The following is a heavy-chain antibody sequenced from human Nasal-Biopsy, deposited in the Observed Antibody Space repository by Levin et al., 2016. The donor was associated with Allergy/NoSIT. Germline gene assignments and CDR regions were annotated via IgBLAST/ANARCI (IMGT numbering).Heavy chain of an antibody. J-gene: IGHJ4*02. Sequence: GGSLRLSCAVSGFIFSDYSMEWVRQAPGKGLEWVSFISRINGDTYYADSVKGRFTISRDNAKKSLYLQMNNVRVEDTAVYYCVKDGSSTSITFYDSFWGQGTLVIVSS. D-gene: IGHD3-16*01. CDR2: ISRINGDT. V-gene: IGHV3-21*04. CDR3: VKDGSSTSITFYDSF. CDR1: GFIFSDYS.